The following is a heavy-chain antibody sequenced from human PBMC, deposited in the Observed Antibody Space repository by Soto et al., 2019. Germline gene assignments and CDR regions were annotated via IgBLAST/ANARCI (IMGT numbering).Heavy chain of an antibody. V-gene: IGHV3-23*01. CDR1: GFTFSHSA. J-gene: IGHJ4*02. D-gene: IGHD2-21*02. CDR3: AKVQEFCGFNCYIVDS. Sequence: GGSLRLSCVASGFTFSHSAMSWVRHVPGKGLEWAAGIKSSGGHTTYADYVKGRLTISRENSKDTLYLQMNSLRAEDTALYYCAKVQEFCGFNCYIVDSWGQGVLVTVSS. CDR2: IKSSGGHT.